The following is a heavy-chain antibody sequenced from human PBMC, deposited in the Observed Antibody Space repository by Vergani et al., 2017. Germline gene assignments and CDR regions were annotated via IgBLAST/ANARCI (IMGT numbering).Heavy chain of an antibody. D-gene: IGHD6-6*01. J-gene: IGHJ6*03. CDR2: IKSKTDGGTT. CDR3: TTSSSADSGVAAYYYYYMDV. CDR1: GFTFSSYA. V-gene: IGHV3-15*01. Sequence: EVQLLESGGGLVQPGGSLRLSCAASGFTFSSYAMSWVRQAPGKGLEWVGRIKSKTDGGTTDYAAPVKGRFTISRDDSKNTLYLQMNSLKTEDTAVYYCTTSSSADSGVAAYYYYYMDVWGKGTTVTVSS.